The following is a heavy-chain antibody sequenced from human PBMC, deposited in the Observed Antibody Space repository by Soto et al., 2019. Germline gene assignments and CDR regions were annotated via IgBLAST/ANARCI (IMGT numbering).Heavy chain of an antibody. D-gene: IGHD3-10*01. J-gene: IGHJ4*02. V-gene: IGHV3-23*01. CDR2: ISGSGGST. CDR3: GGAAMVFRSWGVIDY. Sequence: GGSLRLSCAASGFTFSSYAMSWVRQAPGKGLEWVSAISGSGGSTYYADSVKGRFTISRDNSKNTLYLQMNSLRAEDTAVYYCGGAAMVFRSWGVIDYWGQGTLVTVSS. CDR1: GFTFSSYA.